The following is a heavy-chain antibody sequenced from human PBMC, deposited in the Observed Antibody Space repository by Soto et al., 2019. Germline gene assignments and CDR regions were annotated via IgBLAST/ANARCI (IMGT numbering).Heavy chain of an antibody. CDR3: ARLDGYNSFDY. D-gene: IGHD5-12*01. J-gene: IGHJ4*02. Sequence: SETLSLTCAVSGDSIISGGYYWSWIRQPPGKGLEWIGCIFHNGGTYYNPSLTSRATISVDMSKNQFSLRLTSVTAADTAVYYCARLDGYNSFDYWGQGTMVTVS. CDR1: GDSIISGGYY. CDR2: IFHNGGT. V-gene: IGHV4-30-2*01.